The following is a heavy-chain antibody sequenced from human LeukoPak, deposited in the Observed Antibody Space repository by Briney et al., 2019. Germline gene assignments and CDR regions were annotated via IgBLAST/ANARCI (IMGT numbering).Heavy chain of an antibody. J-gene: IGHJ5*02. Sequence: SETLSLTCTISGGSISSGRYYWSWIRQPAGKGLEAIGRINTSGSTNYNPSLKSRVTISVDTSKNQFSLKLTSVTAADTAVYYCVSAKFLVRGVSWFDPWGQGTLVTVSS. CDR3: VSAKFLVRGVSWFDP. CDR1: GGSISSGRYY. CDR2: INTSGST. D-gene: IGHD3-10*01. V-gene: IGHV4-61*02.